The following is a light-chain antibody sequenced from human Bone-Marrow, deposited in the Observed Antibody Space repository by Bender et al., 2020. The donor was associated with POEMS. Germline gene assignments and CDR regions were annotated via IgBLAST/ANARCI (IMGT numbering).Light chain of an antibody. CDR2: DVS. CDR1: SSDVGTYIL. V-gene: IGLV2-11*01. J-gene: IGLJ1*01. CDR3: CSSAGTYTYV. Sequence: QSALTQPASVSGSPGQSVTVSCTGTSSDVGTYILVSWYQHHPGKAPKLMIYDVSKRPSGIPDRFSGSVSGNTASLTISGLRAGDEADYYCCSSAGTYTYVFGTGTKVTVL.